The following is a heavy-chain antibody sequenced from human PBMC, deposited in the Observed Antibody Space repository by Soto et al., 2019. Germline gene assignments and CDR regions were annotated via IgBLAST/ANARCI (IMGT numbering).Heavy chain of an antibody. CDR3: AREEGSRSLDFDY. V-gene: IGHV1-2*04. J-gene: IGHJ4*02. Sequence: QVQLVQSGAEVKKPGVSVKVCCKASGDPFTGYYMHWVRQAPGQGLEWMGWINPDSGGTNYAQNFQGWVTMTRDTSIRTAFTELSRLRSDDTAVYYCAREEGSRSLDFDYWGQGTLVTVSS. CDR2: INPDSGGT. CDR1: GDPFTGYY. D-gene: IGHD6-13*01.